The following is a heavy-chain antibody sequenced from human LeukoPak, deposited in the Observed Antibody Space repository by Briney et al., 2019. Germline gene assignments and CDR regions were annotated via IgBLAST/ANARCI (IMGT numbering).Heavy chain of an antibody. CDR2: ISGSGGST. J-gene: IGHJ6*03. Sequence: GGSLRLSCAASGFTFSSYAMSWVRQAPGKGLEWVSAISGSGGSTYYADSVKGRFTISRDNSKNTLYLQMNSLRAEDTAVYYCAKAGIAALQLGYYYYYMDVWGKGTTVTVSS. CDR1: GFTFSSYA. CDR3: AKAGIAALQLGYYYYYMDV. D-gene: IGHD6-6*01. V-gene: IGHV3-23*01.